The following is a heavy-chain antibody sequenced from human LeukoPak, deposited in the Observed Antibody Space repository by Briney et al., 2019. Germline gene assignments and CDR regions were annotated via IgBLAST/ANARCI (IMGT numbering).Heavy chain of an antibody. CDR2: IYYSGST. V-gene: IGHV4-31*03. Sequence: SQTLSLTCTVSGGSISSGGYYWSWIRQHPGKGLEWIGYIYYSGSTYYNPSLKSRVTISVDTSKNQFSLKLSSVTAADTAVYYCARDSESYGSIGCWGQGTLVTVSS. J-gene: IGHJ4*02. D-gene: IGHD5-18*01. CDR3: ARDSESYGSIGC. CDR1: GGSISSGGYY.